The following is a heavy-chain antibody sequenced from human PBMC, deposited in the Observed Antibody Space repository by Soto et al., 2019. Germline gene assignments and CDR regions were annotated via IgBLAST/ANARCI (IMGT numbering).Heavy chain of an antibody. J-gene: IGHJ4*01. CDR2: ISYDGTNK. CDR1: GFMFSAYA. CDR3: ARDPSPYTSGWYGIDF. V-gene: IGHV3-30*04. D-gene: IGHD6-19*01. Sequence: PGGSLRLSCAASGFMFSAYAMLWVRQAPGKGLEWVAAISYDGTNKYYADSIKGRFTISRDNSANTLFLQVNSLRREDTAMYYCARDPSPYTSGWYGIDFWGHGTLVTSPQ.